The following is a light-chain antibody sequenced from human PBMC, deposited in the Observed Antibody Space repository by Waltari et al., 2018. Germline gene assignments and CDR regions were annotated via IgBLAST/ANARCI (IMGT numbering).Light chain of an antibody. CDR3: QTWGTGIQV. CDR1: GEYSAYA. V-gene: IGLV4-69*01. Sequence: LVLTQSPSASAPLGASVKLTCSLPGEYSAYAIAWHQQQPLKGPRYLMTVNSDGSHKKGDGSSERFSGSSSDVDRYLIISRLQSDDEADYFCQTWGTGIQVFGSGTKLTVL. J-gene: IGLJ3*02. CDR2: VNSDGSH.